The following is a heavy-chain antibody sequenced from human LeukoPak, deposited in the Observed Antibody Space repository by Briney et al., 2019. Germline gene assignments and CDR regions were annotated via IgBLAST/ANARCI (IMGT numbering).Heavy chain of an antibody. J-gene: IGHJ4*02. CDR1: GDSISTYY. CDR3: ARDSGYCSGGRCHHRRFDF. CDR2: IYDSGST. D-gene: IGHD2-15*01. V-gene: IGHV4-59*01. Sequence: SETLSLTCTVSGDSISTYYWSWIRQPPGKGLEWIGYIYDSGSTNYNPSLKSRVTISVDTSKNQFSLKLSSVTAADTAVYYCARDSGYCSGGRCHHRRFDFCGQGTLVTVSS.